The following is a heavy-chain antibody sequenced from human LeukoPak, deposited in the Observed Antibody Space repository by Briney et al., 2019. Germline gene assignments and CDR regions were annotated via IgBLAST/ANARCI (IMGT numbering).Heavy chain of an antibody. Sequence: PGGSLRLSCAASGFTVSSNYMSWVRQAPGKGLEWVSEIYSDGRTYYAASVKGRFSISRDNSKNTVYLQMNSLRVDDTVLYYCARDLREHGVFDIWGHGTMVTVSS. D-gene: IGHD1-26*01. J-gene: IGHJ3*02. CDR1: GFTVSSNY. V-gene: IGHV3-53*01. CDR2: IYSDGRT. CDR3: ARDLREHGVFDI.